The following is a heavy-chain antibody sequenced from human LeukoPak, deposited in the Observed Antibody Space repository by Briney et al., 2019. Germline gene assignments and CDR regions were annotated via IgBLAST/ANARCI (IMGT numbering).Heavy chain of an antibody. CDR2: IYSGGST. D-gene: IGHD2-15*01. CDR3: ARAPNYKYCSGGSCYSAAGAFDT. Sequence: GGSLRLSCAASGFIVSTNYMSWVRQAPGKGLEWVSVIYSGGSTYYADSVKGRFTISRDNSKNTLYLQMNSLRAEDTAVYYCARAPNYKYCSGGSCYSAAGAFDTWGQGTMVTVSS. J-gene: IGHJ3*02. CDR1: GFIVSTNY. V-gene: IGHV3-53*01.